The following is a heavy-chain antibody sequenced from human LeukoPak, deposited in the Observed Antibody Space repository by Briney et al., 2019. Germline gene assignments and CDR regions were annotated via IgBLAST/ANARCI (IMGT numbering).Heavy chain of an antibody. CDR2: IYTSGST. J-gene: IGHJ3*02. CDR3: ARLSPRTAAFGI. Sequence: SETLSLTCSVSGGSISSYYWSWIRQPAGKGLEWIGRIYTSGSTNYNPSLKSRVTMSVDTAKNQFSLKLSSVTAADTAVYYGARLSPRTAAFGIWGQGTMVTVSS. CDR1: GGSISSYY. V-gene: IGHV4-4*07.